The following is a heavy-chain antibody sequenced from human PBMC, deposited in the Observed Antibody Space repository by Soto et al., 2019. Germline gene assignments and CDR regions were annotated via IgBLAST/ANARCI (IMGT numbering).Heavy chain of an antibody. CDR2: INHSGST. D-gene: IGHD3-9*01. V-gene: IGHV4-34*01. Sequence: ASETLSLTCAVYGGSFSGYYWSWIRQPPGKGLEWIGEINHSGSTNYNPSLKSRVTISVDTSKNQFSLKLSSVTAADTAVYYCPRSTLLRYFDWSPYYYYMDVWGKGTTVTVSS. J-gene: IGHJ6*03. CDR1: GGSFSGYY. CDR3: PRSTLLRYFDWSPYYYYMDV.